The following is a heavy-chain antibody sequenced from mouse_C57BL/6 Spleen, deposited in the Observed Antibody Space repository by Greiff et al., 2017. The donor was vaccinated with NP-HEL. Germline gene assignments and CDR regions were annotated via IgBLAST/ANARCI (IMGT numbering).Heavy chain of an antibody. V-gene: IGHV1-76*01. CDR1: GYTFTDYY. J-gene: IGHJ2*01. Sequence: QVQLKESGAELVRPGASVKLSCKASGYTFTDYYINWVKQRPGQGLEWIARIYPGSGNTYYNEKFKGKATLTAEKSSSTAYMQLSSLTSEDSAVYFCARDGPTYYFDYWGQGTTLTVSS. CDR2: IYPGSGNT. D-gene: IGHD5-5*01. CDR3: ARDGPTYYFDY.